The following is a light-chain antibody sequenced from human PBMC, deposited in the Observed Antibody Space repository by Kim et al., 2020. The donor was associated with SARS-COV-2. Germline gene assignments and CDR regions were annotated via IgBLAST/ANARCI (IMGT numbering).Light chain of an antibody. CDR2: EVT. CDR1: SSDVGSYNL. V-gene: IGLV2-23*02. CDR3: CSYAGYTFYL. Sequence: QSALTQPASVSGSPGQSITISCTGTSSDVGSYNLVSWYQQHPGKAPKLMIYEVTKRPSGVSDRFSGSKSGSTASLTISGLQAEDGADYHCCSYAGYTFYLFGTGTKVTVL. J-gene: IGLJ1*01.